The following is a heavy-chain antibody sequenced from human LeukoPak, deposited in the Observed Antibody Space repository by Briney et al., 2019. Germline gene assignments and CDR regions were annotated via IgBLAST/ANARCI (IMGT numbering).Heavy chain of an antibody. CDR2: IYSGGTT. J-gene: IGHJ4*02. CDR1: GFTVSSNY. CDR3: ATWSGSYFKRAFDY. D-gene: IGHD1-26*01. Sequence: GGSLRLSCAASGFTVSSNYMSWVRQAPGKGLEWVSVIYSGGTTYYADSVKGRFTISRDNSKNTLYLQMNSLRAEDTAVYYCATWSGSYFKRAFDYWGQGTLVTVSS. V-gene: IGHV3-66*02.